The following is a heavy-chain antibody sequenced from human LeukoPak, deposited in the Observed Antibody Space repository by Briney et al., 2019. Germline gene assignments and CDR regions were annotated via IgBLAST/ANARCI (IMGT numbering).Heavy chain of an antibody. CDR2: VNLQGST. CDR3: ARVGGHYRDYFEY. Sequence: SETLSLTCGVSGGSITNTNYWTWVRQPPGKGLEWIGEVNLQGSTNYNPSLMGRVAISVDTSENHISLQLTSVTAADTAVYYCARVGGHYRDYFEYWGQGTLVTVSS. D-gene: IGHD3-22*01. J-gene: IGHJ4*02. V-gene: IGHV4-4*02. CDR1: GGSITNTNY.